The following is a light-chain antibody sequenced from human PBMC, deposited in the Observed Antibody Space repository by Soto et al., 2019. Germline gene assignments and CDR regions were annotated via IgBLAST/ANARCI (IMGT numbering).Light chain of an antibody. Sequence: DIQVTQFPSSLSASVGDRVTITCRTTESIARYLNWYQQRPGKAPRLLISAASTLHDGVPSRFSGSGAGTQFTLSISSLQPEDLATYYCQQSYSPPLTFGGGTKVDI. CDR2: AAS. J-gene: IGKJ4*01. CDR1: ESIARY. V-gene: IGKV1-39*01. CDR3: QQSYSPPLT.